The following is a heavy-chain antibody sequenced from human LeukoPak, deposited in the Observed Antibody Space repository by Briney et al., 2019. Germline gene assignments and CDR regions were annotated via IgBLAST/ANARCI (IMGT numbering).Heavy chain of an antibody. Sequence: SGGSLRLSCAASGFTFSSYGMSWVRQAPGKGLEWVSGISGSDGSTYYADSVKGRFTISRDNSKNTLYLQMNSLRVDDTAVYFCARGSGHYPFEHWGQGTLVTVSS. V-gene: IGHV3-23*01. CDR2: ISGSDGST. D-gene: IGHD1-26*01. CDR1: GFTFSSYG. J-gene: IGHJ4*02. CDR3: ARGSGHYPFEH.